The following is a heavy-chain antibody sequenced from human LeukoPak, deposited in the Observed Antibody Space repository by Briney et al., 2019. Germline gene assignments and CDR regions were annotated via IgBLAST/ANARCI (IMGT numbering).Heavy chain of an antibody. V-gene: IGHV3-30*18. Sequence: GGSLRLSCAASGFTFSSYGMHWVRQAPGKGLEWVAVISYDGSNKYYADYVKGRFTISRDNSKNTLYLQMNSLRAEDTAVYYCAKDVWELRGLYYYYYYGMDVWGQGTTVTVSS. CDR2: ISYDGSNK. CDR1: GFTFSSYG. J-gene: IGHJ6*02. CDR3: AKDVWELRGLYYYYYYGMDV. D-gene: IGHD1-26*01.